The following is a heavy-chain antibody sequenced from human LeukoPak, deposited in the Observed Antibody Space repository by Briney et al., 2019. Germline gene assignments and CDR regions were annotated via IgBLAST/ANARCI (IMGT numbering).Heavy chain of an antibody. V-gene: IGHV4-38-2*02. CDR1: GYSISSGYY. CDR2: IYHSGST. D-gene: IGHD1-26*01. J-gene: IGHJ5*02. Sequence: SETLSLTCTVSGYSISSGYYWGWIRQPPGKGLEWIGSIYHSGSTYYNPSLKSRVTISVDTSKNQFSLKLSSVTAADTAVYYCARIVGATFRRFDPWGQGTLVTVSS. CDR3: ARIVGATFRRFDP.